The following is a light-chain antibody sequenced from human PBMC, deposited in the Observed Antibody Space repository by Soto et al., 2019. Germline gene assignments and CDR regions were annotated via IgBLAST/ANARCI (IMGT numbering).Light chain of an antibody. CDR3: QQYASHLGT. J-gene: IGKJ1*01. V-gene: IGKV3-20*01. CDR2: GAS. Sequence: EIVLTQSPGTLSLSPGERATLSCRASQSVSSSYLAWYQQKPGQAPRLLIYGASSRATGILDRFSGSGSGNDFTLTISRLEPEDFAVYSFQQYASHLGTFGQGTKVEIK. CDR1: QSVSSSY.